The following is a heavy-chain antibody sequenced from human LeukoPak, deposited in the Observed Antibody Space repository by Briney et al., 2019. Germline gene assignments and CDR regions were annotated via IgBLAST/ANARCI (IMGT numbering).Heavy chain of an antibody. Sequence: SVKVSCKASGGTFSSYAISWVRQAPGQGLEWMGGIIPIFGTANYAQKFQGRVTITADKSTSTAYMELSSLRSEDTAVYYCARPQDFGLTGMNAFDIWGQGTMVTVSS. J-gene: IGHJ3*02. CDR2: IIPIFGTA. D-gene: IGHD7-27*01. CDR1: GGTFSSYA. CDR3: ARPQDFGLTGMNAFDI. V-gene: IGHV1-69*06.